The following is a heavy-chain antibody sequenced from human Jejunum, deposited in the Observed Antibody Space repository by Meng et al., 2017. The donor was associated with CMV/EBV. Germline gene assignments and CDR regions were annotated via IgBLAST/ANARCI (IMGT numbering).Heavy chain of an antibody. Sequence: GFSVSTYALSWVRQAPGKGLEWISGISTGGGAIYYAKSVEGRFTVSRDNSKDTLYLQMNSLRAEDTAVYYCAKNYADIVIPAFDYWGQGTRVTVSS. CDR1: GFSVSTYA. J-gene: IGHJ4*02. CDR3: AKNYADIVIPAFDY. CDR2: ISTGGGAI. D-gene: IGHD5-12*01. V-gene: IGHV3-23*01.